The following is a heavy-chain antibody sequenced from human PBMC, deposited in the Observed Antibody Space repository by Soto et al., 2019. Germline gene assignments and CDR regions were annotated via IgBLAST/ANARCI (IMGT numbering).Heavy chain of an antibody. CDR3: AHRRSYCSGGSCYSGFDY. Sequence: QITLKESGPPLVKPTQTLTLTCTFSGFSLSTSGVGVGWIRQPPGKALEWLALIYWDDDKRYSPSLKSRLTLTKDTSTNQVVLTMTNMDPVDTATYYCAHRRSYCSGGSCYSGFDYWGQGTLVTVSS. D-gene: IGHD2-15*01. CDR2: IYWDDDK. V-gene: IGHV2-5*02. CDR1: GFSLSTSGVG. J-gene: IGHJ4*02.